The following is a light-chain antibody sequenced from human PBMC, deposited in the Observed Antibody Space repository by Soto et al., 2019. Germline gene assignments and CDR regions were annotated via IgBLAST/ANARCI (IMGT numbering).Light chain of an antibody. CDR3: QKYNKAPWT. J-gene: IGKJ1*01. Sequence: IPMTQSAASLSASVGDTVTITCRASQRIXKDLDWYQQKSGQVPKFLTYGVSTLQWGGPSRFSGSGSGTAFTLTSSSLHPQDVVVYYWQKYNKAPWTFGQGTKVDI. CDR2: GVS. CDR1: QRIXKD. V-gene: IGKV1-27*01.